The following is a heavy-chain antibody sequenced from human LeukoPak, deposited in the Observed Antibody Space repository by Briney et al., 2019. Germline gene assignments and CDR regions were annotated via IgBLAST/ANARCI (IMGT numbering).Heavy chain of an antibody. D-gene: IGHD5-18*01. V-gene: IGHV1-2*02. CDR2: INPNGGGP. J-gene: IGHJ4*02. Sequence: ASVKVSCKASGYTFLDYYIHWVRQAPGQGLEWMGWINPNGGGPNYAQNFQGRVTMTRDTSISTAYMEVSSLRSDDTAVYYCARSGYSYGYVYDYWGRGTLVTVSS. CDR3: ARSGYSYGYVYDY. CDR1: GYTFLDYY.